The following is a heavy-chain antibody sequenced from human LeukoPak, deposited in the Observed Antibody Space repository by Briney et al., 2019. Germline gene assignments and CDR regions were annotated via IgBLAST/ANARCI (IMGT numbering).Heavy chain of an antibody. CDR3: ARDVNTYSSGWYIGDAFDI. D-gene: IGHD6-19*01. J-gene: IGHJ3*02. CDR2: ISAYNGNT. CDR1: GYTFTSYG. V-gene: IGHV1-18*01. Sequence: ASVKVSCKASGYTFTSYGISWVRQAPGQGLEWMGWISAYNGNTNYAQKLQGRVTMTTDTSTSTAYMELRSLRTDDTAVYYCARDVNTYSSGWYIGDAFDIWGQGTMVTVSS.